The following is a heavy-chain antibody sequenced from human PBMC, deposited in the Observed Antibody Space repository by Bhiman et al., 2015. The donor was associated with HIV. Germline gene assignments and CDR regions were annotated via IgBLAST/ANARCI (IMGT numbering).Heavy chain of an antibody. CDR1: GFTFDDYA. CDR2: ISWNSGSI. Sequence: EVQLVESGGGLVQPGRSLRLSCAASGFTFDDYAMHWVRQAPGKGLEWVSGISWNSGSIGYADSVKGRFTISRDNAKNSLYLQMNSLRAEDTALYYCAKARAPDSSGSVIGGTFDYWGQGTLVTVSS. CDR3: AKARAPDSSGSVIGGTFDY. J-gene: IGHJ4*02. D-gene: IGHD3-22*01. V-gene: IGHV3-9*01.